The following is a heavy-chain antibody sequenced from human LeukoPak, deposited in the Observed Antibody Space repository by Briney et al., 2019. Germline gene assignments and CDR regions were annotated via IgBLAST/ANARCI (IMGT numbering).Heavy chain of an antibody. Sequence: SETLSLTCTVSGGSISSSSYYWGWIRQPPGKGLERIGYIYYTGSTYYNPSLRSRVTISVDTSKNQFSLKLSSVTAADTAVYYCADADCSGGTCYFDYWGQGTLVSVSS. J-gene: IGHJ4*02. CDR1: GGSISSSSYY. V-gene: IGHV4-39*01. CDR3: ADADCSGGTCYFDY. D-gene: IGHD2-15*01. CDR2: IYYTGST.